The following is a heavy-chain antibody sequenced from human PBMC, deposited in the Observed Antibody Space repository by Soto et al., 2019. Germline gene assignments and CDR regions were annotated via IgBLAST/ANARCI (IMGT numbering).Heavy chain of an antibody. CDR3: ATPRSGVSYFDY. D-gene: IGHD1-26*01. V-gene: IGHV1-24*01. J-gene: IGHJ4*02. Sequence: ASVKVSCKVSGYTLTGLSMRWVRQAPGQGLEWMGGFDPDDGETIYAQKFQGRVTMTEDTSTDTAYMELSSLRSADTAVYCGATPRSGVSYFDYWGQGTLVTVSS. CDR2: FDPDDGET. CDR1: GYTLTGLS.